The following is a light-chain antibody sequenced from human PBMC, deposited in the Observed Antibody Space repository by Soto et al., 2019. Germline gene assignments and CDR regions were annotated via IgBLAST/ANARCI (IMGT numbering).Light chain of an antibody. Sequence: QLVLTQPPSASGTPGQRVTISCSGSSSNIGSNTVNWYQQLPGTAPKLLIYNNNQRPSGVPDRFSGSKSGTSASLAISGLQSEDEADYYCAAWDDSLNGLVFGPGTKLTVL. CDR3: AAWDDSLNGLV. V-gene: IGLV1-44*01. J-gene: IGLJ1*01. CDR1: SSNIGSNT. CDR2: NNN.